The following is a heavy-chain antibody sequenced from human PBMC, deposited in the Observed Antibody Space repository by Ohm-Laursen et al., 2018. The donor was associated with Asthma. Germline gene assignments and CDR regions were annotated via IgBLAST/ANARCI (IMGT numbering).Heavy chain of an antibody. J-gene: IGHJ5*02. Sequence: SDTLSLTCPVSGGSISSYYWSWIRQPPGKGLEWIGYIYYSGSTNYNPSLKSRVTISVDTSKNQFSLKLSSVTAADTAVYYCARMADYYTLGWFDPWGQGTLVTVSS. D-gene: IGHD3-22*01. V-gene: IGHV4-59*07. CDR1: GGSISSYY. CDR2: IYYSGST. CDR3: ARMADYYTLGWFDP.